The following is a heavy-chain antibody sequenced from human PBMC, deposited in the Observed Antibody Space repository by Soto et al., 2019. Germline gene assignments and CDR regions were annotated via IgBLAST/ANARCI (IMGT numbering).Heavy chain of an antibody. V-gene: IGHV4-39*01. J-gene: IGHJ4*02. CDR1: GGSISSSSYY. Sequence: QLQLQESGPGLMKPSETLSLTCTVSGGSISSSSYYWGWIRQPPGKGLEWIGSIYYSGSTYYNPSLKSRVTISVDTSKNQFSLKLSSVTAADTAVYYCAREYYDSSGYVRWAYWGQGTLVTVSS. CDR2: IYYSGST. D-gene: IGHD3-22*01. CDR3: AREYYDSSGYVRWAY.